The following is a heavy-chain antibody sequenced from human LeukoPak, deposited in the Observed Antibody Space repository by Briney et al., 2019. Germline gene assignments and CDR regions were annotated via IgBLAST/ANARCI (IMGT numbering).Heavy chain of an antibody. CDR2: IYYSGST. CDR1: GGPISSGTYY. CDR3: ARPNHSSSSLDY. D-gene: IGHD6-6*01. Sequence: TSETLSLTCTVSGGPISSGTYYWGWIRQPPGKGLEWIGSIYYSGSTYYNPSLKSRVTISVDTSKNHFSLKLSSVTAADTAVYYCARPNHSSSSLDYWGQGTLVTVSS. V-gene: IGHV4-39*02. J-gene: IGHJ4*02.